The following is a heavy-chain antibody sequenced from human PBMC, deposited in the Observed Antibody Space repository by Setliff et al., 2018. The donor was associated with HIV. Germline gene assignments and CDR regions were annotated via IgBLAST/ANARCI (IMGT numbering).Heavy chain of an antibody. D-gene: IGHD3-22*01. CDR1: GYNFRSYW. CDR3: GRLTYDSSGYYLTRFDP. J-gene: IGHJ5*01. Sequence: GESLKISCQGSGYNFRSYWIAWVRQMPGKGLEYLGIIYPPDSDTRYSPSFQGQVTISVDKSANTAYLQWTSLKASDTAMYYCGRLTYDSSGYYLTRFDPWGQGTLVTVSS. V-gene: IGHV5-51*01. CDR2: IYPPDSDT.